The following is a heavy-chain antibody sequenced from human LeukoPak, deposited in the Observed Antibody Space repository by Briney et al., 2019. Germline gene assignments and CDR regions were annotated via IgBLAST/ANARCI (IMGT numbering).Heavy chain of an antibody. CDR3: ARAFEMATIWAAFDY. V-gene: IGHV3-74*01. D-gene: IGHD5-24*01. CDR1: GFAFSSYW. J-gene: IGHJ4*02. CDR2: INSDGSTT. Sequence: PGGSLRLSCAASGFAFSSYWMHWVRQAPGKGLVWVSRINSDGSTTSYADSVKGRFTISRDNAKNSLYLQMNSLRAEDTAVYYCARAFEMATIWAAFDYWGQGTLVTVSS.